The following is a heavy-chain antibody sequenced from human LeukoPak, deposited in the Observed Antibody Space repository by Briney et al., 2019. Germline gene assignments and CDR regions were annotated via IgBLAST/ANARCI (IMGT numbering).Heavy chain of an antibody. J-gene: IGHJ4*02. V-gene: IGHV4-59*01. Sequence: SETLSLTCTVSGGSISSYYWSWIRQPPGKGLEWIGYIYYSGSTNYNPSLKSRVTISVDTSKNQFSLKLSSVTAADTAVYYCARGVTDYYDSSGYYPDYWGRGTLVTVSS. CDR3: ARGVTDYYDSSGYYPDY. D-gene: IGHD3-22*01. CDR2: IYYSGST. CDR1: GGSISSYY.